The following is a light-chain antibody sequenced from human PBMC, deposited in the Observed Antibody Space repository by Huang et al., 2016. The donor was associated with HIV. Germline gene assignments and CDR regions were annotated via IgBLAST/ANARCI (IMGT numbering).Light chain of an antibody. CDR1: QSLFYNSNSKNY. J-gene: IGKJ1*01. Sequence: DIVMTQSPDSLAVSLGEWATIKCRSSQSLFYNSNSKNYLAWFQKKPGQAPRLLIYCAVDGESGVPDRFTGSGSGTDFTFTIGSLETEDAAVYYCQQYYSLPQTFGRGTKVEIK. V-gene: IGKV4-1*01. CDR2: CAV. CDR3: QQYYSLPQT.